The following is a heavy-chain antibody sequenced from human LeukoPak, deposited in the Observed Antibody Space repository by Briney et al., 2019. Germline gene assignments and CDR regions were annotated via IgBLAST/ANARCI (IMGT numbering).Heavy chain of an antibody. D-gene: IGHD3-22*01. CDR1: GFTFSSYS. CDR2: ISTGSQYI. CDR3: ARDLALSSGYQGPAHY. V-gene: IGHV3-21*01. J-gene: IGHJ4*02. Sequence: GGSLRLSCAASGFTFSSYSMNWVRQAPGKGLEWVSSISTGSQYIYYADSVKGRFTISRDNTKNSLYLQMNSLRAEDTAVYYCARDLALSSGYQGPAHYWGQGTLVTVSS.